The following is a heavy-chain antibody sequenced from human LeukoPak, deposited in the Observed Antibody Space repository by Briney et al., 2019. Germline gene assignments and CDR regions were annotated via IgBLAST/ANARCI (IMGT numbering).Heavy chain of an antibody. V-gene: IGHV3-21*01. J-gene: IGHJ3*02. CDR3: ARDKAEDAFDI. CDR1: GFTFSSYS. CDR2: ISSSSSYI. Sequence: GGSLRLSCAASGFTFSSYSMNWVRQAPGKGLEWVSSISSSSSYIYYADSVKGRFTISRDNAKNSLYLRMNSLRAEDTAVYYCARDKAEDAFDIWGQGTMVTVSS. D-gene: IGHD1-14*01.